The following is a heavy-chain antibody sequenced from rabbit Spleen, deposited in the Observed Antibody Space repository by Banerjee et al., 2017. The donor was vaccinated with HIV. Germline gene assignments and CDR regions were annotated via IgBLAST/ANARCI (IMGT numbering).Heavy chain of an antibody. V-gene: IGHV1S47*01. CDR1: GFSFSGGYD. D-gene: IGHD6-1*01. CDR3: ARVEAFSAGYGWPHFDL. J-gene: IGHJ4*01. Sequence: QEQLVESGGGLVQPEGSLTLTCTASGFSFSGGYDMCWVRQAPGKGLEWIGIIYSAKGSTDYASWVNGRFTISRSTSLNTVDLRLTNLTAADTATYFCARVEAFSAGYGWPHFDLWGQGTLVTV. CDR2: IYSAKGST.